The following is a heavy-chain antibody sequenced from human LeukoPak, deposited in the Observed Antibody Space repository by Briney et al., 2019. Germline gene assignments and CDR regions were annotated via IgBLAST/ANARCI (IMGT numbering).Heavy chain of an antibody. V-gene: IGHV3-53*01. CDR1: GFSVNNNY. D-gene: IGHD2-15*01. CDR3: AREDGYCSGGNCYSYFVS. J-gene: IGHJ4*02. CDR2: VYSGGGT. Sequence: GGSLRLSCVASGFSVNNNYMSWVRQAPGKGLEWVSVVYSGGGTYYADSVKGRFTFSRDNSKNTLHLQMNSLRVEDTAVYYCAREDGYCSGGNCYSYFVSWGQGTLVTVSS.